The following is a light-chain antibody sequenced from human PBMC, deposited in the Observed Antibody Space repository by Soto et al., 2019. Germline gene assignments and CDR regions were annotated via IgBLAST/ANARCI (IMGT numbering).Light chain of an antibody. Sequence: QSALTQPPSVSGSPGQSVTISCTGTSSDVGGYNYVSWYQQHPGKAPKLMIYDVSNRPSGVSDRFSGSKSGNTASLTISGLQAEDEADYYCSSYASSSAMFGGGTKVTVL. CDR3: SSYASSSAM. CDR1: SSDVGGYNY. CDR2: DVS. V-gene: IGLV2-14*01. J-gene: IGLJ3*02.